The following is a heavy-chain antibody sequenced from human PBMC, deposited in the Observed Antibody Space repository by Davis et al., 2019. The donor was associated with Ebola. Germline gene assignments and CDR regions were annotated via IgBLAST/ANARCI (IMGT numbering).Heavy chain of an antibody. J-gene: IGHJ6*02. D-gene: IGHD1-1*01. V-gene: IGHV4-34*01. CDR3: ARDSVERLSRVRLDV. CDR1: GGSFSGYY. Sequence: SETLSLTCAVYGGSFSGYYWSWIRQPPGKGLEWIGEINHSGSTNYNPSLKSRVTISVDTSKNQFSLKLSSVTAADTAVYYCARDSVERLSRVRLDVWGQGTTVTVSS. CDR2: INHSGST.